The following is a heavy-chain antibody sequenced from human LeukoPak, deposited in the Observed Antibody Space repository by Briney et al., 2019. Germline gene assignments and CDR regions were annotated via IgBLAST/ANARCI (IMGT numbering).Heavy chain of an antibody. CDR2: IHTSGST. D-gene: IGHD6-19*01. Sequence: PSETLSLTCTVSGVSISSYYWSWIRQPAGKGLEWIGRIHTSGSTNYSPSLKSRVTISVDTSKNQFSLKLSSVTAADTAVYYCARLMGSGWYGGWFDPWGQGTLVTVSS. J-gene: IGHJ5*02. CDR3: ARLMGSGWYGGWFDP. CDR1: GVSISSYY. V-gene: IGHV4-4*07.